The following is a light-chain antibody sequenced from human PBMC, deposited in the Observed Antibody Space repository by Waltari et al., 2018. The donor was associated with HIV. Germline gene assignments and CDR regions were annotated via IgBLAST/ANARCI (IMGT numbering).Light chain of an antibody. V-gene: IGLV2-14*01. CDR1: TSDVGGYKY. CDR2: EVS. J-gene: IGLJ1*01. Sequence: QSALTQPASVSGSPGQSITISCTGTTSDVGGYKYVSWYQQHPDKAPKLVVYEVSNRPSGSSIRFSGSKSGNTASLTISGLQAEDEADYYCSSYTSRNTRVFGTGTRVTVL. CDR3: SSYTSRNTRV.